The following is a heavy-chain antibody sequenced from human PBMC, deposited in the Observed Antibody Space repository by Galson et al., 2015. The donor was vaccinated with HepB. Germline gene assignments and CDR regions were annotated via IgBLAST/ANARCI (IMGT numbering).Heavy chain of an antibody. CDR3: VKTAPYGTGWVGALDI. J-gene: IGHJ3*02. Sequence: SLRLSCAASGFTFKSYAMGWVRQTLGKGLEWVSIIRISGGGIDYADSVRGRFTISRDDSKNTLYLQMNNLRAEDTAVYYCVKTAPYGTGWVGALDIWGQGTKVTVFS. CDR2: IRISGGGI. D-gene: IGHD6-25*01. V-gene: IGHV3-23*01. CDR1: GFTFKSYA.